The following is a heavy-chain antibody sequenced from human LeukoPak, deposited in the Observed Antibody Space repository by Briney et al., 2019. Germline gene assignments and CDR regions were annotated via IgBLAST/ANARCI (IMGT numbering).Heavy chain of an antibody. V-gene: IGHV4-30-4*01. J-gene: IGHJ4*02. Sequence: SQTLSLTCTVSGGSISSGDYYWSWIRQPPGKGLEWIGYIYYSGSTYYNPSLKSRVTMSVDTSKNQFSLKLSSVTAADTAVYYCAREGGYSCGYFDYWGQGTLVTVSS. D-gene: IGHD5-18*01. CDR2: IYYSGST. CDR3: AREGGYSCGYFDY. CDR1: GGSISSGDYY.